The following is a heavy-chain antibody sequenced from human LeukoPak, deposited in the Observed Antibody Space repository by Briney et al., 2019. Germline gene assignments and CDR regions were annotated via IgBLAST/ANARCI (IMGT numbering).Heavy chain of an antibody. CDR2: IKQDGSEK. CDR1: GFTFSSYW. J-gene: IGHJ6*03. Sequence: GGSLRLSCAASGFTFSSYWMNWVRQAPGKGLEWVAKIKQDGSEKFYVDSVKGRFTISRDNAKNSLYLQMNSLRAEDTAVCYCARRRDYYYMDVWGKGTTVTVSS. V-gene: IGHV3-7*03. CDR3: ARRRDYYYMDV. D-gene: IGHD5-24*01.